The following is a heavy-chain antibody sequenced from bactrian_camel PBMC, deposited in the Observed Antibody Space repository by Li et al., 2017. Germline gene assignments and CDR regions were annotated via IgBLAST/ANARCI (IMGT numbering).Heavy chain of an antibody. Sequence: DVQLVESGGGLVQPGGSLRLSCATSGFTFSHWDMSWVRQVPGKGLDWVSAVNNVGGSAYYADSVKGRFTISRDNAKNTLYLQMNSLNPEDTAVYYCATNQFCRGGYCYAGLFGYWGQGTQVTVS. CDR2: VNNVGGSA. V-gene: IGHV3S31*01. D-gene: IGHD2*01. J-gene: IGHJ6*01. CDR3: ATNQFCRGGYCYAGLFGY. CDR1: GFTFSHWD.